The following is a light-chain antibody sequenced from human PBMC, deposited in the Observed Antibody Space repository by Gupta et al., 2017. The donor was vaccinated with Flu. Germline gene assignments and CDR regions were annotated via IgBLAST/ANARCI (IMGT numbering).Light chain of an antibody. V-gene: IGKV3-20*01. CDR2: GAS. J-gene: IGKJ1*01. Sequence: ERATLAWWASQTLASNYLAWYQQKAGQAPGLLISGASSWTSGIPDRFSGSGSGTAFTLTISSLEPEDFAVYYCQQDGSSLRTFGQGTKVEIK. CDR3: QQDGSSLRT. CDR1: QTLASNY.